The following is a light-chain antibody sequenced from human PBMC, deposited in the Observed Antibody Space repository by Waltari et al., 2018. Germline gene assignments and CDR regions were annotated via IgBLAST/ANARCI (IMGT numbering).Light chain of an antibody. CDR1: QSVNRY. V-gene: IGKV3-20*01. Sequence: TVLTPSPGPLSLSPGERATPSCRASQSVNRYLAWYQQKPGQAPRLLIYYASTRATGIPNRFSGSGSGKDFSLTISRLEPEDYAVYHCQHYLRLPATFGQGTKVEIK. CDR3: QHYLRLPAT. J-gene: IGKJ1*01. CDR2: YAS.